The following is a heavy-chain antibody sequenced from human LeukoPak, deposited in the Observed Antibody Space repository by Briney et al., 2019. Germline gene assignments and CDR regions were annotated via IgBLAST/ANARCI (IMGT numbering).Heavy chain of an antibody. CDR2: ISTYNGNT. D-gene: IGHD2-21*01. V-gene: IGHV1-18*01. CDR3: ARAASPFYYYYMDV. Sequence: GASVKVSCKASGYTFTSYGISCVRQAPGQRRGWMGWISTYNGNTNYAQKLQGRVTMTTDTSTSIAYMEPRSLRSDDTAVYYCARAASPFYYYYMDVWGKGTTVTVSS. J-gene: IGHJ6*03. CDR1: GYTFTSYG.